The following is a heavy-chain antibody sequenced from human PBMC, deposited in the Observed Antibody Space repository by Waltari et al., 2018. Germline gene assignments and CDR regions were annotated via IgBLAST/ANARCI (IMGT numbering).Heavy chain of an antibody. CDR3: AKWVVRGIIGGFDY. D-gene: IGHD3-10*01. Sequence: EVQLLESGGGLVQPGGSLRLSCAASGFTFSSYAMGWVRQAPGKGLEGVSTSTGSGGNTYYADSVKGRFTISRDNSKNTLYLQMISLRADDTAVYYCAKWVVRGIIGGFDYWGQGTLVTVSS. V-gene: IGHV3-23*01. J-gene: IGHJ4*02. CDR1: GFTFSSYA. CDR2: STGSGGNT.